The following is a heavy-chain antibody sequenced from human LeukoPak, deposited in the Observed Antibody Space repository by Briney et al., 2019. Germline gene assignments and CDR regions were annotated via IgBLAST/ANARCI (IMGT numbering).Heavy chain of an antibody. Sequence: GGSLRLSCAASGFTFSSYRMHWVRQAPGKGLVWVSRINSDGSSTSYADSVKGRFTISRDNAKNTLYLQMNSLRAEDTAVYYCARYYYDSSGYYSFDYWGQGTLVTVSS. CDR2: INSDGSST. V-gene: IGHV3-74*01. CDR3: ARYYYDSSGYYSFDY. CDR1: GFTFSSYR. J-gene: IGHJ4*02. D-gene: IGHD3-22*01.